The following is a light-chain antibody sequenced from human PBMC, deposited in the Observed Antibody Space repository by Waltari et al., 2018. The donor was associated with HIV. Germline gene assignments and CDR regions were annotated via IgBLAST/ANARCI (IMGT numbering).Light chain of an antibody. Sequence: QSALTQPPSASGSPGQSVSISCTGTTRDVGDYDFVSWYQQHPGKAPKLIIYEVNKRPSGVPDRFSGSKSGNTASLIVSGLQAEDEGDYFCTSYAGNSNFVVFGGGTKLTVL. CDR2: EVN. V-gene: IGLV2-8*01. CDR1: TRDVGDYDF. CDR3: TSYAGNSNFVV. J-gene: IGLJ2*01.